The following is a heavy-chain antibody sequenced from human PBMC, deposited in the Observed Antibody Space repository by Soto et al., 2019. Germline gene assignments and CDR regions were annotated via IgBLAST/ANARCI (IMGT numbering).Heavy chain of an antibody. CDR2: ISYDGSNK. CDR1: GFTFSSYG. D-gene: IGHD6-13*01. CDR3: AKDLAAAGTVGY. Sequence: VQLVESGGGVVQPGRSLRLSCAASGFTFSSYGMHWVRQAPGKGLEWVAVISYDGSNKYYADSVKGRFTISRDNSKNTLYLQMNSLRAEDTAVYYCAKDLAAAGTVGYWGQGTLVTVSS. V-gene: IGHV3-30*18. J-gene: IGHJ4*02.